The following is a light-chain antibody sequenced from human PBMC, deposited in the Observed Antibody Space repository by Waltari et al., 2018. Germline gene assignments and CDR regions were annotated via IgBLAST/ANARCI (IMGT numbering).Light chain of an antibody. V-gene: IGKV4-1*01. CDR1: QSILYSSSNQNY. Sequence: DIVMTQSPDSLAVSPGERATINRKSSQSILYSSSNQNYLAWYQQKPGKAPSLLIYQASILEFEVPSRFSGSGTGTEFTLTISSLQPDDFATYFCQQYKSYPYTFGQGSKLEIK. CDR3: QQYKSYPYT. J-gene: IGKJ2*01. CDR2: QAS.